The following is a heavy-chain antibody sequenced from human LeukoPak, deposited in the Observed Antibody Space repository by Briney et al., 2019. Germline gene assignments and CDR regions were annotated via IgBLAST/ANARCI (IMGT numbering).Heavy chain of an antibody. CDR1: GFTFSAYS. CDR3: ATVRCSGGSCFYNFDH. V-gene: IGHV3-21*01. J-gene: IGHJ4*02. CDR2: LSSSSTYV. Sequence: GGSLRLSCAASGFTFSAYSMNWVRQAPGQGLEWVSSLSSSSTYVYYADSVKGRFTISRDNAKNSLYLQMNSLRAEDTAVYYCATVRCSGGSCFYNFDHGSQASLVTVSS. D-gene: IGHD2-15*01.